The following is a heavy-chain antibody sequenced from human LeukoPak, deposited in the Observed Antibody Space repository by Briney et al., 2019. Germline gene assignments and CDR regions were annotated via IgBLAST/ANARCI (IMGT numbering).Heavy chain of an antibody. CDR3: ARGGYCGGDCYFYY. Sequence: PETLSLTCIVPGGSISSYYWSWIRQPPGKGLEWIGHIYYSGSTNYNPSLKSRVTISVDTSKNQFSLKLISVTAADTAVYYCARGGYCGGDCYFYYWGQGTLVTVSS. J-gene: IGHJ4*02. CDR1: GGSISSYY. V-gene: IGHV4-59*08. D-gene: IGHD2-21*02. CDR2: IYYSGST.